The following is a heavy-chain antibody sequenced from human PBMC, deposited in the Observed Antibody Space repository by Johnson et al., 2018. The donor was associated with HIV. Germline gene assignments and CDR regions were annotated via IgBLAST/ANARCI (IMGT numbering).Heavy chain of an antibody. CDR1: GFTFSSYA. Sequence: QVLLVESGGGVVQPGRSLRLSCAASGFTFSSYALHWVRQAPGKGLEGVAVISYDGSNKYYADSVKGRFTISRDNSKNTLYLQMNSLRAEDTAVYYCARPHVSSIAARRGVFDIWGQGTMVTVSS. V-gene: IGHV3-30-3*01. D-gene: IGHD6-6*01. CDR3: ARPHVSSIAARRGVFDI. CDR2: ISYDGSNK. J-gene: IGHJ3*02.